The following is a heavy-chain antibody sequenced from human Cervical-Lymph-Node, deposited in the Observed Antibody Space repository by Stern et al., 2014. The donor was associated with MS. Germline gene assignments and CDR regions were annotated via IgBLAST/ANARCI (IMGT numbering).Heavy chain of an antibody. CDR1: GFVFRRYA. D-gene: IGHD1-26*01. J-gene: IGHJ4*02. V-gene: IGHV3-30*04. CDR3: AKGGSGSYLD. Sequence: VQLLESGGGVVQPGRSLRLSCAASGFVFRRYALHWVRQAPGKGLEWVALISYDGRDKYNTDSVKGRFTVSRDNSNNTVDLEMNSLRLEDTAVYYCAKGGSGSYLDWGQGSLVTVSS. CDR2: ISYDGRDK.